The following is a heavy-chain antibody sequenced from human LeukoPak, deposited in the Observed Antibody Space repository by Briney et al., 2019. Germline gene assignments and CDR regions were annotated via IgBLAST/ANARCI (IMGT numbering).Heavy chain of an antibody. J-gene: IGHJ4*02. V-gene: IGHV5-51*01. CDR2: ICPGVSDA. CDR3: ARQASVPGYYDSSGYHPFDY. D-gene: IGHD3-22*01. Sequence: GESLKISCKGSGYSFTSYCIGWVRQMPGKGLEWMGIICPGVSDARYTPSFQGQVTISADKSISTAYLQWSSLKASDTAMYYCARQASVPGYYDSSGYHPFDYWGQGTLVTVSS. CDR1: GYSFTSYC.